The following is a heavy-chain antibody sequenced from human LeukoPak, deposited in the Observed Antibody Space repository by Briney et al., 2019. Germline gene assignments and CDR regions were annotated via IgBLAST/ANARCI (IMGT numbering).Heavy chain of an antibody. Sequence: GGSLRLSCAASGFTFSSYAMLCVRQAPGKGLEYVSAISSNGGSTYYANSVKGRFTISRDNSKNTLYLQMGSLRAEDMAVYYCARDLGYSSGWYDYWGQGTLVTVSS. V-gene: IGHV3-64*01. CDR2: ISSNGGST. CDR3: ARDLGYSSGWYDY. D-gene: IGHD6-19*01. J-gene: IGHJ4*02. CDR1: GFTFSSYA.